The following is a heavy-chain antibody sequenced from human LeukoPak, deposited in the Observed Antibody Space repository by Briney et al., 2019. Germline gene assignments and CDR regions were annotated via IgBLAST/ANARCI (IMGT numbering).Heavy chain of an antibody. V-gene: IGHV3-30*02. CDR2: IRYDGSIK. CDR1: GFTFSSYA. J-gene: IGHJ4*02. CDR3: TKGIAVAGTELAD. D-gene: IGHD6-19*01. Sequence: GGSLRLSCAASGFTFSSYAMHWVRQAPGKGLEWVSFIRYDGSIKYYADSVEGRFTISRDNSKNTLYLQMNSLRAEDTAVYYCTKGIAVAGTELADWGQGTLVTVSS.